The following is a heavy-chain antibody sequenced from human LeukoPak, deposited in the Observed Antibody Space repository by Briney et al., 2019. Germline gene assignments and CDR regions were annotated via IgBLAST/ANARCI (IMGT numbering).Heavy chain of an antibody. J-gene: IGHJ3*02. Sequence: GGSLRLSCAASASSFSTTWMHWVRQAPGKGLVWVSRIISDGSSTTYADSVKGRFTIFRDNAKNMLYLQMNNLRAEDTAVYYCATDGGYAFDIWGQGTMVTVSS. CDR1: ASSFSTTW. V-gene: IGHV3-74*01. CDR3: ATDGGYAFDI. D-gene: IGHD3-10*01. CDR2: IISDGSST.